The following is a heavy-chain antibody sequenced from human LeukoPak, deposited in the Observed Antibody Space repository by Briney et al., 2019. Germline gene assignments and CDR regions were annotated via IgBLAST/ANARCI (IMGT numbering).Heavy chain of an antibody. CDR1: GYTFIDYY. J-gene: IGHJ4*02. V-gene: IGHV1-2*02. D-gene: IGHD1-26*01. CDR2: ISPNSSGT. CDR3: ARGGGRYSVDY. Sequence: GASGKVSCKASGYTFIDYYMHWVRQEPGQGLERIGWISPNSSGTKYVQKFQGRVTMTRDTSITTVYMELRGLSFDDTAVYYCARGGGRYSVDYWGQGTLVIVSS.